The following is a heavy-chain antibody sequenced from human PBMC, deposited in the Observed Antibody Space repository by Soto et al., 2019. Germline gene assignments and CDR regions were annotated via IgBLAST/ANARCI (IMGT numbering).Heavy chain of an antibody. CDR1: GGSISSSSYY. J-gene: IGHJ4*02. V-gene: IGHV4-39*02. Sequence: SETLSLTCTVSGGSISSSSYYWGWIRQPPGKGLEWIGSIYYSGSTYYNPSLKSRVTISVDTSKNQFSLKLSSVTAADTAVYYCAREDIVATYFDYWGQGTLLTVSS. CDR2: IYYSGST. CDR3: AREDIVATYFDY. D-gene: IGHD5-12*01.